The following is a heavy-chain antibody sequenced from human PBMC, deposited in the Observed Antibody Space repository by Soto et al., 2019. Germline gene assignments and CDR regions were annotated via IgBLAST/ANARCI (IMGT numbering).Heavy chain of an antibody. CDR3: AVYYYDSSGNFDY. V-gene: IGHV5-51*01. CDR2: IYPGDSST. J-gene: IGHJ4*02. Sequence: GESLKISCQGSGYSFTNYWIAWVRQMPGKGLEWMGIIYPGDSSTTYSPSFRGQVTISADKSISTAYLQWSSLKASDTAMYYCAVYYYDSSGNFDYWGQGTLVTVSS. CDR1: GYSFTNYW. D-gene: IGHD3-22*01.